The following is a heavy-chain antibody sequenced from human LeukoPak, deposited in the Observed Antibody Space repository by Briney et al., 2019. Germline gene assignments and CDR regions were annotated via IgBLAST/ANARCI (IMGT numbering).Heavy chain of an antibody. V-gene: IGHV3-33*01. CDR1: GFAFNTYA. CDR2: IWHDGSHK. J-gene: IGHJ4*02. D-gene: IGHD3-10*01. Sequence: PGGSLRLSCAASGFAFNTYAMHWVRQAPGQGLEWVALIWHDGSHKFYSNSVRGQFTISRDNSKNTVSLQMNNLTPEDTAVYYCAREIFGSGSYPDSWGQGTLVTVSS. CDR3: AREIFGSGSYPDS.